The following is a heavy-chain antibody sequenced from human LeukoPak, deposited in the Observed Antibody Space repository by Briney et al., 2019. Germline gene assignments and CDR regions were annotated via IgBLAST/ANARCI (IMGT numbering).Heavy chain of an antibody. CDR3: ARDGVLYYDSSGLDAFDI. J-gene: IGHJ3*02. CDR2: IYYSGST. D-gene: IGHD3-22*01. Sequence: GSLRLSCAPSVFTFSNAWMTWVRQAPGQGLEWVGYIYYSGSTNYNPSLKSRVTISVDTSKNQFSLKLSSVTAADTAVYYCARDGVLYYDSSGLDAFDIWGQGTMVTVSS. CDR1: VFTFSNAW. V-gene: IGHV4-59*01.